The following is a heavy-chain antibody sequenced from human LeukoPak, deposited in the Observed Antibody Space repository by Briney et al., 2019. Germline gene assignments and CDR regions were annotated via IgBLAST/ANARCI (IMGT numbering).Heavy chain of an antibody. Sequence: GGSLRLSCAASGFTFSSYAMSWVRQAPGKGLEWVSGISRSAETTHYADSVKGRFTISRDNSRNSLSLQMSSLRAEDTALYYCAKETADWPRNRMFDSWGQGTPVTVSS. CDR1: GFTFSSYA. V-gene: IGHV3-23*01. CDR2: ISRSAETT. J-gene: IGHJ4*02. D-gene: IGHD1-14*01. CDR3: AKETADWPRNRMFDS.